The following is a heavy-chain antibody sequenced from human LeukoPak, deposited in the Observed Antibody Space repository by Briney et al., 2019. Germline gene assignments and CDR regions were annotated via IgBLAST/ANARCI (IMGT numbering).Heavy chain of an antibody. Sequence: ASVKVSCKASGYTFSSYGISWVRQAPGQGLEWMGWSSAYNGNTNYAQKFQGRVTMTRNTSISTAYMELSSLRSEDTAVYYCAIDRTGTQDYWGQGTLVTVSS. D-gene: IGHD1-1*01. CDR3: AIDRTGTQDY. CDR2: SSAYNGNT. V-gene: IGHV1-18*01. CDR1: GYTFSSYG. J-gene: IGHJ4*02.